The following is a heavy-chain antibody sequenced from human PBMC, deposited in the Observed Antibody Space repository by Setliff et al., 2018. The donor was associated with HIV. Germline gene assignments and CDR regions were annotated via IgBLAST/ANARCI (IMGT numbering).Heavy chain of an antibody. CDR2: IIAILGIP. D-gene: IGHD2-15*01. CDR3: ATGPPYCSGGSCYSSLHH. Sequence: ASVKVSCKASRGTFTSYAFSWVRQAPGQGLEWMGGIIAILGIPSYAQKFQGRVTITADKPTNTAYMELKSLRSEDTALYYCATGPPYCSGGSCYSSLHHWGQGTLVTVSS. J-gene: IGHJ1*01. CDR1: RGTFTSYA. V-gene: IGHV1-69*10.